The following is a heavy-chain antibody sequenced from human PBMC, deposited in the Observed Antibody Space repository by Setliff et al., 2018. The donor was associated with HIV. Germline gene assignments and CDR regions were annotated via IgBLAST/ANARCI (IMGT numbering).Heavy chain of an antibody. D-gene: IGHD6-19*01. J-gene: IGHJ4*02. Sequence: PGGSLRLSCAVSGFTFSGYWMTWVRQAPGKGLEWVASINPGGSEKWYVDYINSVKGRFTISRDNSKNMLYLEMTSLRAEDTAVYYCARDDAVGGGYLDYWGQGTLVTVSS. CDR1: GFTFSGYW. CDR3: ARDDAVGGGYLDY. CDR2: INPGGSEK. V-gene: IGHV3-7*03.